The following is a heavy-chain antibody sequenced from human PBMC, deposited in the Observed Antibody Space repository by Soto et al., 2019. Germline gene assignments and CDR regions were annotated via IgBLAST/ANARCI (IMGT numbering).Heavy chain of an antibody. Sequence: QVQVVESGGGVVQPGRSLRLSCEASGFSISNHAMHWVRQAPGKGLEWVALISHDGSSEYYADSVKGRFTISRDTSKNTLYVQMDSLRTEDTAVYYCVRERGEKRFDPWGQGTLVTVSS. CDR1: GFSISNHA. J-gene: IGHJ5*02. CDR3: VRERGEKRFDP. CDR2: ISHDGSSE. V-gene: IGHV3-30-3*01. D-gene: IGHD3-10*01.